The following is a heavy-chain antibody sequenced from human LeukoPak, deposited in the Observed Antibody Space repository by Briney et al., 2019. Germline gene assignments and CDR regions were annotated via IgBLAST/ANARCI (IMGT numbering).Heavy chain of an antibody. V-gene: IGHV1-2*02. Sequence: ASVKVSCKASGYIFIDYYMYWVRQAPGQGREWMGWINPNSGDTKYAQKFQGRVTMTRDTSISTAYMELSRLRSDDTAVYYCARGFYGDYYYYGMDVWGRGTTVTVSS. J-gene: IGHJ6*02. CDR1: GYIFIDYY. D-gene: IGHD4-17*01. CDR2: INPNSGDT. CDR3: ARGFYGDYYYYGMDV.